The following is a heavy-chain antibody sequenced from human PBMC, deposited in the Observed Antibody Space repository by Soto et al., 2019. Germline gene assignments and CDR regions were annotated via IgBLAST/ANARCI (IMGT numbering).Heavy chain of an antibody. V-gene: IGHV3-23*01. Sequence: EVPLLESGGGLVQPGGSLRLSCAASGFTFSSYAMSWIRQAPGKGLDWVSAISGSGGSTYYADSVKGRFTISRDNSKNTLYLQMNSLRAEDTAVYYCAKGLRFLEWLSTYYYYGMDVWGQGTTVTVSS. D-gene: IGHD3-3*01. CDR2: ISGSGGST. J-gene: IGHJ6*02. CDR3: AKGLRFLEWLSTYYYYGMDV. CDR1: GFTFSSYA.